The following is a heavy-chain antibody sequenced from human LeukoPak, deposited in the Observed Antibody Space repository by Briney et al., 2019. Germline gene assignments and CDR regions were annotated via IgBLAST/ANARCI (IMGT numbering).Heavy chain of an antibody. CDR3: GRHQPYCRGVSCYPDWFDP. CDR1: GGSISNYY. CDR2: VYSSGST. J-gene: IGHJ5*02. Sequence: PSETLSLTCTVSGGSISNYYWSWTRRPPGKGLEWIGYVYSSGSTNYNPSVKSRVTISVDTSKNQFSLKLNSVTAADTAVYYCGRHQPYCRGVSCYPDWFDPWGQGILVTVSS. D-gene: IGHD2-15*01. V-gene: IGHV4-59*08.